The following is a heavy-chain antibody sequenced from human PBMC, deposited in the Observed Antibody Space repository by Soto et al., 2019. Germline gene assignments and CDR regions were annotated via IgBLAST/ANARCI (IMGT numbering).Heavy chain of an antibody. CDR2: IYPSGTS. V-gene: IGHV4-30-2*06. CDR1: GDSISGGGFS. Sequence: QLQLQESGSGLVKPSQTLSLTCAVSGDSISGGGFSWNWIRQSPGKGLEWSGYIYPSGTSYYNPSLKSRVTISVDKSQNEFSLRLSSMTAADTAVYYCARGHYFGSGSTDWGHGTLVTVSS. D-gene: IGHD3-10*01. J-gene: IGHJ4*01. CDR3: ARGHYFGSGSTD.